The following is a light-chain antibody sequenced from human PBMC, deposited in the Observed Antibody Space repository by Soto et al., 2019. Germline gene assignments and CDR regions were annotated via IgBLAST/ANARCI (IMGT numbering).Light chain of an antibody. Sequence: QLVLTQSPSASASPGASVKLTCTLSSGHSDYAIAWHQQQPEKGPRYLMKVTSDGSHTKGDGIPDRFSGSSSGADRYLTSSSLRSDDEADYYGQAGGTGGVFGGGTQLTVL. V-gene: IGLV4-69*01. CDR1: SGHSDYA. J-gene: IGLJ3*02. CDR2: VTSDGSH. CDR3: QAGGTGGV.